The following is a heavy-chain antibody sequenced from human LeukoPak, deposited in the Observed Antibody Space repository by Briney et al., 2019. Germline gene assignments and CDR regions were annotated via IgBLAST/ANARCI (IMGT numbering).Heavy chain of an antibody. CDR3: ARDREDIVLLPGAKRKTWYFDY. CDR1: GGSISSYY. J-gene: IGHJ4*02. CDR2: MYTSGST. D-gene: IGHD2-2*01. Sequence: SETLSLTCTVSGGSISSYYWSWIRQPAGKGLEWIGRMYTSGSTNYNPPLKSRVTISVDTSKNQFSLKLSSVTAADTAVYYCARDREDIVLLPGAKRKTWYFDYWGQGTLVTVSS. V-gene: IGHV4-4*07.